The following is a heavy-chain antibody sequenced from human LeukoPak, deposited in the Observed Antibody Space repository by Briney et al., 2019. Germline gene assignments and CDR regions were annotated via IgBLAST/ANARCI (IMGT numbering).Heavy chain of an antibody. CDR1: GFTFSDYC. Sequence: GSLRLSCAASGFTFSDYCWSWIRQPPGKGLECIGYIHYTGSTNYNPSLKSRVTISVDTSKSQFSLKLSSVTAADTAIYYCARGGYYGSGNDFRFDPWGQGTLVTVSS. V-gene: IGHV4-59*01. CDR3: ARGGYYGSGNDFRFDP. J-gene: IGHJ5*02. CDR2: IHYTGST. D-gene: IGHD3-10*01.